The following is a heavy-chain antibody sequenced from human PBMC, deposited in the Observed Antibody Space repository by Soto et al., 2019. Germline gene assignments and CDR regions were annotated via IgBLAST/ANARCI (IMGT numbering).Heavy chain of an antibody. Sequence: GAPVKGSCKASCYSFTNYGITWGRQAPGQGLEWMGWISTYDGNTNYAQNFQGRVSMARDTFTSTAYMELRSLRSDDTAVYYGARDRGRSCIGVTCPFDYWGQATLVTVSS. V-gene: IGHV1-18*01. CDR2: ISTYDGNT. CDR1: CYSFTNYG. J-gene: IGHJ4*02. CDR3: ARDRGRSCIGVTCPFDY. D-gene: IGHD2-15*01.